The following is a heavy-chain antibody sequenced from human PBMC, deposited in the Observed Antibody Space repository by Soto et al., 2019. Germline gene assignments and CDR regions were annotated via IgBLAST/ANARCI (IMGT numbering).Heavy chain of an antibody. Sequence: SETLSLTCTVSGDSIISSDFYWGWVRQPPGKGLEWIGSIFYLGSSYYNPSLKSRVTMSVDTSKNQFSLRLGSVTAADTALYFCARHSLALRKNNWFDPWGQGIMVTVSS. V-gene: IGHV4-39*01. D-gene: IGHD3-3*02. CDR3: ARHSLALRKNNWFDP. J-gene: IGHJ5*02. CDR1: GDSIISSDFY. CDR2: IFYLGSS.